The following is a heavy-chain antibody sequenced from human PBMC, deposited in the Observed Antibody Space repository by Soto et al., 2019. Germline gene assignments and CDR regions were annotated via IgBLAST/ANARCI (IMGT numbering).Heavy chain of an antibody. J-gene: IGHJ4*02. CDR2: IDPSDSQT. CDR3: ARQIYDSDTGPNFQYYFDS. D-gene: IGHD3-22*01. Sequence: GESLKISCKGSGYSFTGYWITWVRQKPGKGLEWMGRIDPSDSQTYYSPSFRGHVTISATKSITTVFLQWSSLRASDTAMYYCARQIYDSDTGPNFQYYFDSWGQGTPVTVSS. V-gene: IGHV5-10-1*01. CDR1: GYSFTGYW.